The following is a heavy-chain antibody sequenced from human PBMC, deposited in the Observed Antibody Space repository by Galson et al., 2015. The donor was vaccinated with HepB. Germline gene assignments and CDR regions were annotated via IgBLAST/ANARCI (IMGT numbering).Heavy chain of an antibody. CDR1: GFTFSNAW. J-gene: IGHJ4*02. CDR2: IKSKTDGGTT. D-gene: IGHD3-3*01. V-gene: IGHV3-15*07. Sequence: SLRLSCAASGFTFSNAWMNWVRQAPGKGLEWVGRIKSKTDGGTTDYAAPVKGRFTISRDDSKNTLYLQMNSLKTEDTAVYYCTTSGPYYDFWSGYSYPIDYWGQGTLVTVSS. CDR3: TTSGPYYDFWSGYSYPIDY.